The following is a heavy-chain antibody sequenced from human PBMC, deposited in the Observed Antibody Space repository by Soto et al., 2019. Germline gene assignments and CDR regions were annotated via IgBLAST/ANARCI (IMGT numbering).Heavy chain of an antibody. CDR1: GDSVTSSRYY. D-gene: IGHD1-7*01. CDR2: IFYTVNT. Sequence: SETLSLTCPVSGDSVTSSRYYWSCIRQRPGKGLEWMGYIFYTVNTHYTPSLKSRVTISMDTSKNQFSLKLTSVTAADTAVYYCARGEPITGTTRLDPWGQGTLVTVSS. CDR3: ARGEPITGTTRLDP. J-gene: IGHJ5*02. V-gene: IGHV4-61*01.